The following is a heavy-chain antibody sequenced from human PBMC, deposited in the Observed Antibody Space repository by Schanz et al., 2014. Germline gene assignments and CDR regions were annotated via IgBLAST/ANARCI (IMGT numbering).Heavy chain of an antibody. CDR3: AMGGYQLHH. D-gene: IGHD1-7*01. Sequence: AQLVESGGGVVQPGRSLRLSCSASGFTLSSYGMHWVRQAPGKGLEWVSYISSSSSTIYYADSVKGRFTISRDNAKNSLYLQMNSLRAEDTAVYYCAMGGYQLHHWGQGTLVTVSS. J-gene: IGHJ4*02. CDR1: GFTLSSYG. CDR2: ISSSSSTI. V-gene: IGHV3-48*01.